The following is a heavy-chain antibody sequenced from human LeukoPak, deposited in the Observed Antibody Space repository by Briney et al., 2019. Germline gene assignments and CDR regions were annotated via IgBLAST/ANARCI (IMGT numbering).Heavy chain of an antibody. V-gene: IGHV3-30*18. J-gene: IGHJ4*02. CDR2: IPYDGSNR. CDR3: AKAVWFAPLPDY. Sequence: GRSLRLSCAASGFTFSSYGMHWVRQAPGKGLEWVAVIPYDGSNRYYADSVKGRFTISRDNSKNTLYLQMNSLRAEDTAVYYCAKAVWFAPLPDYWGQGTLVTVSS. D-gene: IGHD3-10*01. CDR1: GFTFSSYG.